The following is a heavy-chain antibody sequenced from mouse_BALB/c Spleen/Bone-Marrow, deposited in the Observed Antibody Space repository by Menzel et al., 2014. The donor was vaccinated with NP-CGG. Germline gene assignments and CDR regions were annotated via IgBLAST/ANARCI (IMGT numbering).Heavy chain of an antibody. D-gene: IGHD1-1*01. V-gene: IGHV1-5*01. J-gene: IGHJ2*01. Sequence: EVQVVESGTVLARPGASVKMSYKASGYSFTSYWMHWVKQRPGQGLEWIGAIYPGNSDTSYNQKFKGKAKLTAVTSASTAYMELSSLTNEDSAVYYCTKEWYYGFDYWGQGTTLTVSS. CDR3: TKEWYYGFDY. CDR2: IYPGNSDT. CDR1: GYSFTSYW.